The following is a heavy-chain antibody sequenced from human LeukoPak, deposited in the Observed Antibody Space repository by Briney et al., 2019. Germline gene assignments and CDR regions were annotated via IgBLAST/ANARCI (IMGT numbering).Heavy chain of an antibody. V-gene: IGHV3-30*18. CDR3: AKDYYDSSGYILYYYYYGMDV. Sequence: GGSLRLSCAASGFTFSSYGMHWVRQAPGKGLEWVAVISYDGSNKYYADSVKGRFTISRDNSKNTLYLQMNSLRAEGTAVYYCAKDYYDSSGYILYYYYYGMDVWGQGTTVTVSS. CDR2: ISYDGSNK. D-gene: IGHD3-22*01. J-gene: IGHJ6*02. CDR1: GFTFSSYG.